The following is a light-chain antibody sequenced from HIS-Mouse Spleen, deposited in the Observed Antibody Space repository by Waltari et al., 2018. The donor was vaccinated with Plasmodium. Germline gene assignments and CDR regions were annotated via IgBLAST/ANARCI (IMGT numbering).Light chain of an antibody. CDR3: YSTDSSGNHRV. J-gene: IGLJ3*02. CDR2: EDS. CDR1: ASPKKS. V-gene: IGLV3-10*01. Sequence: SYELTQPPSVSVSPGHTARIPCSGDASPKKSAFGYQQKSGQAPVLVINEDSKRPSGIPERFSGSSSGTMATLAISGAQVEDEADYYCYSTDSSGNHRVFGGGTKLTVL.